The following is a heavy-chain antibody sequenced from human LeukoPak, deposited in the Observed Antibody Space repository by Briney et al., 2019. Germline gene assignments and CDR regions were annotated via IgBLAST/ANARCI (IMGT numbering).Heavy chain of an antibody. D-gene: IGHD2-2*01. CDR2: IKQDGSEK. Sequence: GGSLRLSCAASGFTFSSYWMTWVRQAPGKGLEWVANIKQDGSEKYYVDSVKGRFTISRNNAKNSVYLQMNSLRAEDTAVYYCARDTRWGGEDFGFWGQGTLVTVSS. CDR3: ARDTRWGGEDFGF. CDR1: GFTFSSYW. J-gene: IGHJ4*02. V-gene: IGHV3-7*04.